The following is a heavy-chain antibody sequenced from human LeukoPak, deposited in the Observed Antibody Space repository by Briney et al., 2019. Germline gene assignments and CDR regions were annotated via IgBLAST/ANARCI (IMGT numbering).Heavy chain of an antibody. V-gene: IGHV1-69*13. CDR3: ARVVHRVDSGYDTFDY. D-gene: IGHD5-12*01. Sequence: SVKVSCKASGGTFSSYAISWVRQAPGQGLEWMGGIIPIFGTASYAQKFQGRVTITADESTSTAYMELSSLRSEDTAVYYCARVVHRVDSGYDTFDYWGQGTLVTVSS. J-gene: IGHJ4*02. CDR1: GGTFSSYA. CDR2: IIPIFGTA.